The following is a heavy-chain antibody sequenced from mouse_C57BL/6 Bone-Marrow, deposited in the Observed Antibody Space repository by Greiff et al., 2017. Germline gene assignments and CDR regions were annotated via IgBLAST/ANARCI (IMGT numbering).Heavy chain of an antibody. J-gene: IGHJ4*01. CDR2: IDPSDSYT. V-gene: IGHV1-69*01. D-gene: IGHD1-1*01. Sequence: QVQLQQPGAELVMPGASVKLSCKASGYTFTSYWMHWVKQRPGQGLEWIGEIDPSDSYTNYNQKFKGKSTLTVDKSSSTAYMQLSSLTSEDSAVXYCARDGSSYNDAMDYWGQGTSVTVSS. CDR3: ARDGSSYNDAMDY. CDR1: GYTFTSYW.